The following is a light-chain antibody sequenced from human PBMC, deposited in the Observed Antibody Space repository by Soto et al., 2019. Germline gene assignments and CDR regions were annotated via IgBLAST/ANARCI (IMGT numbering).Light chain of an antibody. Sequence: PGEIVSRSCGASQRVGSNYLAWFQQKPGQTPRLLISGASTRATGIPDRFSGSGSGTDFTLTINRLEPEDFAVYYCQQYGSSGTFGQGTKVDIK. CDR1: QRVGSNY. J-gene: IGKJ1*01. V-gene: IGKV3-20*01. CDR3: QQYGSSGT. CDR2: GAS.